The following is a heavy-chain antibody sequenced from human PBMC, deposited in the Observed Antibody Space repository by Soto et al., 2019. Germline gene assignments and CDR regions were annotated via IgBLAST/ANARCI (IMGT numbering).Heavy chain of an antibody. CDR1: GFTFSTYS. J-gene: IGHJ4*02. CDR3: ARSRYNDY. V-gene: IGHV3-48*01. D-gene: IGHD1-1*01. Sequence: EVQLVESGGGLVHPGGSLRLSCAASGFTFSTYSMNWVRQAPGKGLEWVSYISSSGSSISYRDSVKGRFTISRDNAKNSLYLQIDSLGAEDTAVYYCARSRYNDYWGQGTLVTVSS. CDR2: ISSSGSSI.